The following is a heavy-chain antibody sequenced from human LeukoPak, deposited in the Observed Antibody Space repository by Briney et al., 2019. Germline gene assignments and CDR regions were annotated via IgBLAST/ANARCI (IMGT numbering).Heavy chain of an antibody. CDR3: ARGIEYRYYYYYYYMDV. D-gene: IGHD6-6*01. Sequence: GSLRLSCAASGFTFSSYAMTWVRQPPGKGLEWIGEINHSGSTNYNPSLKSRVTISVDTSKNQFCLKLSSVTAADTAVYYCARGIEYRYYYYYYYMDVWGKGTTVTVSS. CDR1: GFTFSSYA. J-gene: IGHJ6*03. CDR2: INHSGST. V-gene: IGHV4-34*01.